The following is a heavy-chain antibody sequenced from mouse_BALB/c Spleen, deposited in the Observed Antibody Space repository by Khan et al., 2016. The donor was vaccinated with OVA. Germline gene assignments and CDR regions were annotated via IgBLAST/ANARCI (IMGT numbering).Heavy chain of an antibody. V-gene: IGHV3-8*02. CDR1: GDSITSGY. CDR2: MIYTGYT. Sequence: EVQLQESGPSLVKPSQTLSLTCSVTGDSITSGYWSWIRKFPGNKLEYMGYMIYTGYTYYNPSLKSRISITRHTSKNQYYLQLTSVTTEDTATYSCARSTYRCAFAYWGQGTLVTVSA. J-gene: IGHJ3*01. CDR3: ARSTYRCAFAY.